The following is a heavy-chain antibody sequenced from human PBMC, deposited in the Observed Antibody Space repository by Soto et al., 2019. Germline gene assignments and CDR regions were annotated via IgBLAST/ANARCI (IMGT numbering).Heavy chain of an antibody. CDR2: IFSDNER. Sequence: SGPTLVNPTETLTLTCTVSGFSLTTGKMGVSWIRQPPGKALEWLAHIFSDNERSYSTSLQGRLTISKATSGSQVVLSMTNVDPVDTATYYCARMNVDSYQFYYAMDVWGQGTTVTVSS. J-gene: IGHJ6*02. V-gene: IGHV2-26*01. D-gene: IGHD4-17*01. CDR3: ARMNVDSYQFYYAMDV. CDR1: GFSLTTGKMG.